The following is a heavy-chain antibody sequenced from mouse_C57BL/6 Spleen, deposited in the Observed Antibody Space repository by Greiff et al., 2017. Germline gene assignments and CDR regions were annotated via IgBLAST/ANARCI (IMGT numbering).Heavy chain of an antibody. Sequence: QVQLQQPGAELVMPGASVKMSCKASGYTFTSYCITWVKQRPGQGLEWIGDIYPGSGSTNYNEKFKGKATLTVDTSSSTAYMQLSSLTSEDSAVYCCASQLKLRCVDDRGQGTPLTGSS. J-gene: IGHJ2*01. CDR2: IYPGSGST. D-gene: IGHD3-2*02. CDR3: ASQLKLRCVDD. V-gene: IGHV1-55*01. CDR1: GYTFTSYC.